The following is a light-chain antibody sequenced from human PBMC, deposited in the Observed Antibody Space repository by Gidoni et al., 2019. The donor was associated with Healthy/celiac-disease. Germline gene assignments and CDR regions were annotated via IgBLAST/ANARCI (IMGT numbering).Light chain of an antibody. CDR1: SSNIGSNT. V-gene: IGLV1-44*01. Sequence: QSVLTQPPSASGTPGQRVTISCSGSSSNIGSNTVTWYQQLPGTAPKLLIYSNNQPPSGVPDRFSGSKSGTSASLAISGLQSEDEADYYCAAWDDSLNGAVFGGGTQLTVL. CDR2: SNN. CDR3: AAWDDSLNGAV. J-gene: IGLJ7*01.